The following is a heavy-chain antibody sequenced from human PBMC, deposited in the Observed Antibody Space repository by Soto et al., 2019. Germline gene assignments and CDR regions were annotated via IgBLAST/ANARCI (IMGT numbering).Heavy chain of an antibody. J-gene: IGHJ3*02. V-gene: IGHV4-61*01. Sequence: QVQLQESGPGLVKPSETLSLTCTVSGGSVSSGSYYWSWIRQPPGKGLEWIGYIYYSGSTNYNPSLKSRVTISVDTSKNQFSLKLSSVTAAYTAVYYCARDGDYYDSSGYSNDAFDIWGQGTMVTVSS. CDR1: GGSVSSGSYY. D-gene: IGHD3-22*01. CDR2: IYYSGST. CDR3: ARDGDYYDSSGYSNDAFDI.